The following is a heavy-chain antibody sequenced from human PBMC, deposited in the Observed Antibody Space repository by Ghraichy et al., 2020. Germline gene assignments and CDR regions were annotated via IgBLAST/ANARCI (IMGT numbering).Heavy chain of an antibody. CDR1: GFTFSSYS. CDR2: ISSSSSYI. V-gene: IGHV3-21*01. CDR3: ARIGETTDHRLSMDY. J-gene: IGHJ4*02. Sequence: GGSLRLSCAASGFTFSSYSMNWVRQAPGKGLEWVSSISSSSSYIYYADSVKGRFTISRDNAKNSLYLQMNSLRAEDTAVYYCARIGETTDHRLSMDYWGQGTLVTVSS. D-gene: IGHD4-17*01.